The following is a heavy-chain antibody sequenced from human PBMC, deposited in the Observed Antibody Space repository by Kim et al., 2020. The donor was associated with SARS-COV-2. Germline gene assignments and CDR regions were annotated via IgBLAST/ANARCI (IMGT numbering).Heavy chain of an antibody. D-gene: IGHD6-19*01. CDR3: AKDKGISSGWPVFDY. J-gene: IGHJ4*02. CDR1: GFTLNNYA. Sequence: GGSLRLSCLASGFTLNNYAMNWVRQAPGQGLEWVSLIRSSSDTTYYADAVKGRFTISRDNSKNTLYLQMNSLRAEDTAIYYCAKDKGISSGWPVFDYWGQGSLVTVSS. V-gene: IGHV3-23*01. CDR2: IRSSSDTT.